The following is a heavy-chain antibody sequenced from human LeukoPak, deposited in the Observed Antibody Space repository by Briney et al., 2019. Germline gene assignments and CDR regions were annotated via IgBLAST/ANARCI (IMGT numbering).Heavy chain of an antibody. CDR2: ISYDGSNK. V-gene: IGHV3-30-3*01. CDR3: ARLSGMIRVWPQPFGDGMDV. Sequence: PGRSLRLSCAASGFTFSSYAMHWVRQAPGKGLGWVAVISYDGSNKYYADSVKGRFTISRDNSKNTLYLQMNSLRAEDTAVYYCARLSGMIRVWPQPFGDGMDVWGQGTTVTVSS. D-gene: IGHD3-10*01. CDR1: GFTFSSYA. J-gene: IGHJ6*02.